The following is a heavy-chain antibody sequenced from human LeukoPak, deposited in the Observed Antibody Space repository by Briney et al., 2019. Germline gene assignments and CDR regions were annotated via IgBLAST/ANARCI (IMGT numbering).Heavy chain of an antibody. CDR2: IYYSRST. CDR1: GGSISISSYY. V-gene: IGHV4-39*01. J-gene: IGHJ5*02. CDR3: VGLVVPGWFDP. Sequence: SETLSLTCTVSGGSISISSYYWAWIRQSPGKGLEWIANIYYSRSTYYNPSLNSRVTISIDTSKNHFSLKLSSVIDTDAAVYYCVGLVVPGWFDPWGQGTLVTVSS. D-gene: IGHD2-15*01.